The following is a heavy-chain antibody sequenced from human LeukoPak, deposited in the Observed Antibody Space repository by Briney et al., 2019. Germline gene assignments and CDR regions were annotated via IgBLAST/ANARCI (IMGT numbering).Heavy chain of an antibody. CDR1: GFTFSRYP. D-gene: IGHD3-3*01. V-gene: IGHV3-64D*09. J-gene: IGHJ4*02. CDR2: ISGNGGST. Sequence: PGGSLRLSCSASGFTFSRYPMHWVRQAPGKGLEYVSAISGNGGSTYYADSVKGRFTISRDNSKKTLYLQMRSLRTEDTAIYYCVKAQYDFWSGLDYWGQGTLVTVSS. CDR3: VKAQYDFWSGLDY.